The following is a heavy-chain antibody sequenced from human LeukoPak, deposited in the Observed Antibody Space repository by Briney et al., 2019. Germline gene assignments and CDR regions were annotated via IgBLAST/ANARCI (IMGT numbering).Heavy chain of an antibody. CDR2: IIAGNGNT. D-gene: IGHD3-9*01. Sequence: ASVKVSCKASGYTFTSNAMHWVRQAPGQRLEWMGWIIAGNGNTKYSQKFQGRVTITRDTSASTAYMELSSLRSGDTAVYYCARVRYDTLTGYYEPDFDYWGQGTLVTVSS. V-gene: IGHV1-3*01. J-gene: IGHJ4*02. CDR1: GYTFTSNA. CDR3: ARVRYDTLTGYYEPDFDY.